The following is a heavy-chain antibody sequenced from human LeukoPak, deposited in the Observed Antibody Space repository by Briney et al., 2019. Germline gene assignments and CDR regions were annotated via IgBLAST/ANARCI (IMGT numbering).Heavy chain of an antibody. V-gene: IGHV4-39*01. CDR3: ARHDGMMGAYSFPSWDY. Sequence: SETLSLTCTVSGGSISSSSNYWGWIRQPPGKGLEWIGSIYYSGSTYYNPSLKSRVTISVDTSKNQFSLKLSSVTAADTAVYYCARHDGMMGAYSFPSWDYWGQGTLVTVSS. CDR1: GGSISSSSNY. D-gene: IGHD1-26*01. J-gene: IGHJ4*02. CDR2: IYYSGST.